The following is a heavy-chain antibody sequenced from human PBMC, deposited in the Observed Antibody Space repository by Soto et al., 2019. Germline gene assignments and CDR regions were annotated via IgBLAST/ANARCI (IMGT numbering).Heavy chain of an antibody. CDR3: AKGRAAVVAANFDY. J-gene: IGHJ4*02. V-gene: IGHV3-23*01. D-gene: IGHD2-15*01. Sequence: GGCLRLACAASGVTFSSYAMSGSRQAPGKGLEWVSAISGSGGSTYYADSVKGRFTISRDNFKNTLYLQMNSLRAEDTAVYYCAKGRAAVVAANFDYWGQGTLVTVSS. CDR2: ISGSGGST. CDR1: GVTFSSYA.